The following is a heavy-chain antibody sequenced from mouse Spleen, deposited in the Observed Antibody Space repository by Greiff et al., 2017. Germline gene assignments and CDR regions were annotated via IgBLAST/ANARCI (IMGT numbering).Heavy chain of an antibody. D-gene: IGHD2-1*01. CDR2: ISGGGGNT. CDR1: GFTFSSYT. V-gene: IGHV5-9*01. J-gene: IGHJ3*01. CDR3: ARSLLRGFAY. Sequence: EVKLVESGGGLVKPGGSLKLSCAASGFTFSSYTMSWVRQTPEKRLEWVATISGGGGNTYYPDSVKGRFTISRDNAKNTLYLQMSSLRSEDTALYYCARSLLRGFAYWGQGTLVTVSA.